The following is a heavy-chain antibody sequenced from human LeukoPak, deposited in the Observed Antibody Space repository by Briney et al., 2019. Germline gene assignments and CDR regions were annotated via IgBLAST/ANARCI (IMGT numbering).Heavy chain of an antibody. CDR1: GYSISSDYY. Sequence: SETLSLTCAVPGYSISSDYYWGWIRQPPGKGLEWIGSIYHSGSTYYNPSLKSRVTISVDTSKNQFSLKLSSVTAADTAVYYCARRIDILTGPVFDYWGQGTLVTVSS. CDR2: IYHSGST. J-gene: IGHJ4*02. V-gene: IGHV4-38-2*01. D-gene: IGHD3-9*01. CDR3: ARRIDILTGPVFDY.